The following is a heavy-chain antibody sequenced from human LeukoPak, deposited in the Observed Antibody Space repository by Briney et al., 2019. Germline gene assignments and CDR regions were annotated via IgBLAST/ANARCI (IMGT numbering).Heavy chain of an antibody. V-gene: IGHV1-69*05. J-gene: IGHJ6*03. Sequence: ASVKVSCKASGGTFSSYAISWVRQAPGQGLEWMGGIIPIFGTANYAQKFQGRVTITTDESTSTAYMELSSLRSEDTAVYYCARLPARYCSGGSCPDYYYYYYYMDVWGKGTTVTVSS. CDR2: IIPIFGTA. CDR3: ARLPARYCSGGSCPDYYYYYYYMDV. D-gene: IGHD2-15*01. CDR1: GGTFSSYA.